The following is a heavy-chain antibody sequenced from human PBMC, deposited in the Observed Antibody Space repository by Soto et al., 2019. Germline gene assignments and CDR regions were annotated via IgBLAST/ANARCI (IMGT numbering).Heavy chain of an antibody. D-gene: IGHD6-13*01. V-gene: IGHV1-46*01. Sequence: ASVKVSCKASGYTFTSYYMHWVRQAPGQGLEWMGIINPSGGSTSYAQKFQGRVTMTRDTSTSTVYMELSSLRSEDTAVYYCARDSRVIAAAGPFDYWGQGTLVTVST. CDR1: GYTFTSYY. CDR2: INPSGGST. CDR3: ARDSRVIAAAGPFDY. J-gene: IGHJ4*02.